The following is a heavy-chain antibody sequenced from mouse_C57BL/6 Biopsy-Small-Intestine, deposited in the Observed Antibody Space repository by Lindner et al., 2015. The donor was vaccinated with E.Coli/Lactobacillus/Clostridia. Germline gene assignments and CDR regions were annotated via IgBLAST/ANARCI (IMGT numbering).Heavy chain of an antibody. V-gene: IGHV1-82*01. CDR1: GYAFSSSW. CDR2: IYPGDGDT. D-gene: IGHD1-1*01. J-gene: IGHJ4*01. Sequence: VQLQESGPELVKPGASLKISCKASGYAFSSSWMNWVKQRPGKGLEWIGRIYPGDGDTNYNGKFKGKATLTADKSSSTAYMQLSSLTSEDSAVYFCAREIYYYGSTYAMDYWGQGTSVTVSS. CDR3: AREIYYYGSTYAMDY.